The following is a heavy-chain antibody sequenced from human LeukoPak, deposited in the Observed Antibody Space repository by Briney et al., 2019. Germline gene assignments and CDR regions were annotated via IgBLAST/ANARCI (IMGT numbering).Heavy chain of an antibody. CDR2: IKQDGSEK. CDR3: ARVKGYCSSTSCFPFDY. D-gene: IGHD2-2*01. J-gene: IGHJ4*02. CDR1: GFTFSSYW. V-gene: IGHV3-7*01. Sequence: PGGSLRLSCAASGFTFSSYWMSWVRQAPGKGLEWVANIKQDGSEKYYVDSVKGRFTISRDNAKNSLYLQMNSLRAEDTAVYYCARVKGYCSSTSCFPFDYWGQGTLATVSS.